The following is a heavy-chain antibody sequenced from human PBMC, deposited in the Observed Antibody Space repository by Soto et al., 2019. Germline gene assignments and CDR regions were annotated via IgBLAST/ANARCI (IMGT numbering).Heavy chain of an antibody. CDR3: AKNTDYGDYVWLGMNDY. Sequence: GGSLRLSCAASGFRFDDSGMSWVRQAPGKGLEWVSGINWNGGSTGYADSVKGRFTISRDNAKNSLYLQLNSLRAEDTALYYCAKNTDYGDYVWLGMNDYWGQGTLVTVSS. CDR1: GFRFDDSG. CDR2: INWNGGST. J-gene: IGHJ4*02. D-gene: IGHD4-17*01. V-gene: IGHV3-20*04.